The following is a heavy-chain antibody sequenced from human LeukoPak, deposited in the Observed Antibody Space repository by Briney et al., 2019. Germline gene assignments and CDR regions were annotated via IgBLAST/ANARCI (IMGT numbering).Heavy chain of an antibody. CDR3: ARDVLAAAGNPNYYYYGMDV. CDR2: ISYHRSTQ. J-gene: IGHJ6*02. CDR1: GFPLRRYV. D-gene: IGHD6-13*01. V-gene: IGHV3-30-3*01. Sequence: GGSLSLSRAASGFPLRRYVMHSVRAAPGKGLVRVALISYHRSTQYYADSVKGRFTISRDNSKNTLYLQMNSLRAEDTAVYYCARDVLAAAGNPNYYYYGMDVWGQGTTVTVSS.